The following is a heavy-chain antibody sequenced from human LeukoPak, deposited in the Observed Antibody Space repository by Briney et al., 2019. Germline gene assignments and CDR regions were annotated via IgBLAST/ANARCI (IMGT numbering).Heavy chain of an antibody. CDR2: ICGRGGST. J-gene: IGHJ4*02. CDR1: GFTFSSYA. D-gene: IGHD3-10*01. V-gene: IGHV3-23*01. Sequence: SGGSLRLSCAASGFTFSSYAMSWVREAPGKGLEWVSAICGRGGSTYYADSVKGRFTISRDNSKNTLYLQMNSQRAEDTAVYYCAKGKNYYGSSDCFDYWGQGALVTVSS. CDR3: AKGKNYYGSSDCFDY.